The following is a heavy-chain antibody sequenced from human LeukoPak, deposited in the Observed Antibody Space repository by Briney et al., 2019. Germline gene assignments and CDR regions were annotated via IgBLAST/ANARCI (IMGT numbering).Heavy chain of an antibody. D-gene: IGHD2-15*01. Sequence: PSETLSLTCAVYGGSFSGYYWSWIRQPPGKGLEWIGEINHSGSTNYNPSLKSRVTISVDTSKNQFSLKPSSVTAADTAVYYCARLVGGTVDYWGQGTLVTVSS. J-gene: IGHJ4*02. CDR3: ARLVGGTVDY. V-gene: IGHV4-34*01. CDR1: GGSFSGYY. CDR2: INHSGST.